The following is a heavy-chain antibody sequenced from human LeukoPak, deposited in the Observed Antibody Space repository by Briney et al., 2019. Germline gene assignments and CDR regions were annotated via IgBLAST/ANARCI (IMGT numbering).Heavy chain of an antibody. Sequence: ASVKVSCKASGYTFTSYGISWVRQAPGQGLEWMGWISAYNGNTNYAQKLQGRVTMTTDTSTSTAYMELRSLRSDDTAVYYCASDPLYCSSTSCYWFDPWGQGTLVTVSS. J-gene: IGHJ5*02. V-gene: IGHV1-18*01. D-gene: IGHD2-2*01. CDR3: ASDPLYCSSTSCYWFDP. CDR1: GYTFTSYG. CDR2: ISAYNGNT.